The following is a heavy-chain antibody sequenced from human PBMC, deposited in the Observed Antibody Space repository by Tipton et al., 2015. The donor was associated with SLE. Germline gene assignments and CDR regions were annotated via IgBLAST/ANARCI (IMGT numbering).Heavy chain of an antibody. V-gene: IGHV4-59*04. CDR3: ARSMDGAMGGY. J-gene: IGHJ4*02. D-gene: IGHD4/OR15-4a*01. CDR2: VYYTGNT. CDR1: GGSISNYY. Sequence: TLSLTCTVSGGSISNYYWSWIRQPPGKGLGWVGTVYYTGNTFYNPSLKSRVTISVDTSKNQFSLKLSSVTAADTAVYYCARSMDGAMGGYWGQGTLVTVSS.